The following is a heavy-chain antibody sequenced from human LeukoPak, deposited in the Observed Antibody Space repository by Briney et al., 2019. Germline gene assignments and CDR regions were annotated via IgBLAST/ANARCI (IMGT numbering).Heavy chain of an antibody. CDR3: ARDLYDSSGTDAFDI. J-gene: IGHJ3*02. CDR2: INPNSGGT. V-gene: IGHV1-2*02. CDR1: GYTFTGYY. D-gene: IGHD3-22*01. Sequence: ASVNVSCKASGYTFTGYYMHWVRQAPGQGLEWMGWINPNSGGTNYAQKFQGRVTMTRDTSISTAYMELSRLRSDDTAVYYCARDLYDSSGTDAFDIWGQGTMVTVSS.